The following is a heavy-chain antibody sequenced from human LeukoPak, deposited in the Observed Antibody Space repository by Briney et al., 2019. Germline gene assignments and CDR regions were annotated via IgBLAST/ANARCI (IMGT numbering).Heavy chain of an antibody. J-gene: IGHJ6*03. CDR2: INPNSGGT. CDR3: AREGRHYSYYMDV. D-gene: IGHD1-26*01. CDR1: GYTFTDYM. V-gene: IGHV1-2*02. Sequence: ASVKVSCKASGYTFTDYMRHWVRQAPGQGLQWMGWINPNSGGTNYAQNFQGRVTMTRDTSITTAYMEVSSLRSDDTAVYYCAREGRHYSYYMDVWGKGTTVTVSS.